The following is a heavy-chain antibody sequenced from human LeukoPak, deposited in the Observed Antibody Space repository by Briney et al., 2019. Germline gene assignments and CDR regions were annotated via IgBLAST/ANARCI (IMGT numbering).Heavy chain of an antibody. CDR3: MRQNRAYFFGH. V-gene: IGHV3-7*01. D-gene: IGHD3-3*01. J-gene: IGHJ1*01. CDR1: GFTFSSYW. CDR2: IRQDGSEQ. Sequence: GGSLRLSCAASGFTFSSYWMTWGRQAPGKGLEWVANIRQDGSEQSYVDSVKGRFTISRDNAKNSLYLQMNSLRVEDTAVYFCMRQNRAYFFGHWGQGTLVTVSS.